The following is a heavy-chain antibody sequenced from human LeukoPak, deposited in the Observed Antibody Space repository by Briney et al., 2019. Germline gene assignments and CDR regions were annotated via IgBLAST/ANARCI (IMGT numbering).Heavy chain of an antibody. CDR3: VRDRLTPRGLGEHLGYYYYYYGMDV. CDR1: GYTFTGYY. CDR2: INPNSGGT. J-gene: IGHJ6*02. Sequence: GASVKVSCKASGYTFTGYYMHWVRQAPGQGLEWMGWINPNSGGTNYAQKFQGRVTMTRDTSISTAYMELSRLRSDDTAVYYCVRDRLTPRGLGEHLGYYYYYYGMDVWGQGTTVTVSS. V-gene: IGHV1-2*02. D-gene: IGHD3-10*01.